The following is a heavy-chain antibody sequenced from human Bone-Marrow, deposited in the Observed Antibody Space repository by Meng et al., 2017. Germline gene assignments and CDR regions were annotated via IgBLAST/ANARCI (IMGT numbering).Heavy chain of an antibody. CDR1: GFTFGDYA. D-gene: IGHD6-13*01. Sequence: GGSLRLSCTASGFTFGDYAMSWFRQAPGKGLEWVGFIRSKAYGGTTEYAASVKGRFTISRDDSKSIAYLQMNSLKTEDTAVYYCTRVNAGGAAGTDWYFDLWGRGTLVTVSS. J-gene: IGHJ2*01. CDR3: TRVNAGGAAGTDWYFDL. CDR2: IRSKAYGGTT. V-gene: IGHV3-49*03.